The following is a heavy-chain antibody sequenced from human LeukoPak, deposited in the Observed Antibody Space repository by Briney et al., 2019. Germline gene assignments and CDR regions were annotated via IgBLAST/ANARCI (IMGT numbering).Heavy chain of an antibody. D-gene: IGHD2-15*01. CDR1: GFTFSSYA. Sequence: GGSLRLSCAAPGFTFSSYAMHWVRQAPGKGLEYVSAISGNGGSTYYANSVKGRFTISRDNSKNTLYLQMGSLRAEDMAVYYCARAGAVVDNWFDPWGQGTLVTVSS. CDR2: ISGNGGST. CDR3: ARAGAVVDNWFDP. V-gene: IGHV3-64*01. J-gene: IGHJ5*02.